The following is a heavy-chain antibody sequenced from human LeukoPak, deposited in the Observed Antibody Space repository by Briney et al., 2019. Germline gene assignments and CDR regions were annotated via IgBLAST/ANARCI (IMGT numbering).Heavy chain of an antibody. V-gene: IGHV4-34*01. CDR2: INHSGST. Sequence: SETLSLTCAVYGGSFSGYNWSWIRQPPGKGLEWIGEINHSGSTNYNPSLKSRVTISVDTSKNQFSLKLSSVTAADTAVYYCARGADIVATTIDYWGQGTLVTVSS. D-gene: IGHD5-12*01. CDR3: ARGADIVATTIDY. CDR1: GGSFSGYN. J-gene: IGHJ4*02.